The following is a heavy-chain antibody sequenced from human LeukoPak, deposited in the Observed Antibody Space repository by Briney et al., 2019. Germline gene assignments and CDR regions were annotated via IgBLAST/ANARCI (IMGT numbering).Heavy chain of an antibody. Sequence: GGSLRLSCAASGFTFSSYSMNWVRQAPGTGLEWVSSISSSSSYIYYADSGKGRFTISRDKAKNSLYLQMNSLRAEDTAVYYCARNYYGSGSYPIDYWGQGTLVTVSS. D-gene: IGHD3-10*01. CDR2: ISSSSSYI. CDR1: GFTFSSYS. V-gene: IGHV3-21*01. J-gene: IGHJ4*02. CDR3: ARNYYGSGSYPIDY.